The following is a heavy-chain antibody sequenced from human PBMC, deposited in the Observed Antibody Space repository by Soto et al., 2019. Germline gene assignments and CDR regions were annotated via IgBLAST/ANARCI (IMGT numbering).Heavy chain of an antibody. CDR1: GFTLSSNG. D-gene: IGHD4-4*01. V-gene: IGHV3-33*01. CDR3: ARDRYPNYPPDAFDI. CDR2: IWYDGSDK. J-gene: IGHJ3*02. Sequence: GGSLRLSCAASGFTLSSNGMHWVRQAPGKGLEWMAFIWYDGSDKYYADSVKGRFTISRDNSKNTLYLQMNSLRAEDTAVYYCARDRYPNYPPDAFDIWGQGTLVTVSS.